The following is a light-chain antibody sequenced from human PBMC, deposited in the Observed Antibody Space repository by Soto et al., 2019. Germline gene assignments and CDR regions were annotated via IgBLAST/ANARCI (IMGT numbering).Light chain of an antibody. Sequence: QSALTQPASVSGSPGKSITISYTETSSDVGGYDYVSWYQQHPGKAPKLMIYDVTNRPSGVSNRFSGSKSGNTASLTISGLQAEDEADYYCSSYASINTYVFGPGTKVTVL. V-gene: IGLV2-14*01. CDR1: SSDVGGYDY. J-gene: IGLJ1*01. CDR3: SSYASINTYV. CDR2: DVT.